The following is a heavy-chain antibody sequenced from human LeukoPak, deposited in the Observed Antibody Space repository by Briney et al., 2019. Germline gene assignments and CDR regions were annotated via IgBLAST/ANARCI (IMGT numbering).Heavy chain of an antibody. Sequence: ASVKVSCKASGYTFTGYYMHWVRQAPGQGLEWMGWINPNSGGTNYAQKFQGWVTMTRDTSISTAYMELSRLRSDDTAVYYCAGGDNSSWGCCDPGGRGTLVTVS. CDR1: GYTFTGYY. D-gene: IGHD6-13*01. V-gene: IGHV1-2*04. CDR3: AGGDNSSWGCCDP. J-gene: IGHJ5*02. CDR2: INPNSGGT.